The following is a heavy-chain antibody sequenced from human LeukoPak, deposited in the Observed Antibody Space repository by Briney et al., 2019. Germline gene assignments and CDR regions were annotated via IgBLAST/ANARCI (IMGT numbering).Heavy chain of an antibody. J-gene: IGHJ6*02. D-gene: IGHD3-10*01. V-gene: IGHV3-21*01. Sequence: GGSLRLSCAASGFTFSLFTMNWVRQAPGKGLEWVSSISCNSIYIYYADSMKGRFTISRDDAKNSLYLQMNSVRAEDTAVYYCARHRYYYASGSYYSRVGVDVWGQGTTVTVSS. CDR1: GFTFSLFT. CDR2: ISCNSIYI. CDR3: ARHRYYYASGSYYSRVGVDV.